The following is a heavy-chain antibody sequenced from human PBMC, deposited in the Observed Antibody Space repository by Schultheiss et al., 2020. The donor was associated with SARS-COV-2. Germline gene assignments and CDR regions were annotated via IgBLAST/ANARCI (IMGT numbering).Heavy chain of an antibody. CDR3: TTQQLVFDY. D-gene: IGHD6-13*01. CDR1: GFTFSRYG. CDR2: IKSKTDGGTT. V-gene: IGHV3-15*07. J-gene: IGHJ4*02. Sequence: GGSLRLSCAASGFTFSRYGMHWVRQAPGKGLEWVGHIKSKTDGGTTDYAAPVKGRFTISRDDSKNTLYLQMNSLKTEDTAVYYCTTQQLVFDYWGQGTRVTVSS.